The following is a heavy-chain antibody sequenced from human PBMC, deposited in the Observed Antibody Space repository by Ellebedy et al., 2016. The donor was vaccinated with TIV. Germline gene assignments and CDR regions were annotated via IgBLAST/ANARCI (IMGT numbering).Heavy chain of an antibody. CDR1: GGSISGHY. J-gene: IGHJ4*02. D-gene: IGHD2-2*01. CDR2: IHDSGTT. V-gene: IGHV4-59*11. Sequence: MPSETLSLTCTVSGGSISGHYWTWLRQPPGKGLEWIAYIHDSGTTSYNPSLKSRVTISIDRTKNQFSLKLNSVTAADTAVYYCARENWICYNSGCYGDFDYWGQGTLVTVSS. CDR3: ARENWICYNSGCYGDFDY.